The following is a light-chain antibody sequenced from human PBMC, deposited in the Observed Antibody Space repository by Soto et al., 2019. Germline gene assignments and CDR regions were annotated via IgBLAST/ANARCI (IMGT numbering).Light chain of an antibody. CDR2: DVS. CDR1: SSVVGGYNF. V-gene: IGLV2-14*03. J-gene: IGLJ1*01. CDR3: TSYTSSFTYV. Sequence: QSVLTQPASVSGSPGQSITISCTGTSSVVGGYNFVSWYQHHPGKAPKLIIYDVSYRPSGVSNRFSVSKSGSTASLTISGLQAEDEADYYCTSYTSSFTYVFGTGTKVTVL.